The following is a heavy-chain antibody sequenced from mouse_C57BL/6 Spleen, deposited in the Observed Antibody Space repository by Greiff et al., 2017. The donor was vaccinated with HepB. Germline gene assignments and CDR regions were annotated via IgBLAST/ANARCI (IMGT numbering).Heavy chain of an antibody. J-gene: IGHJ1*03. D-gene: IGHD1-1*01. CDR3: ARDGASRGRGYFDV. Sequence: EVQLVESGPGLVKPSQSLSLTCSVTGYSITSGYYWNWIRQFPGNKLEWMGYISYDGSNNYNPSLKNRISITRDTSKNQFFLKLNSVTTEDTATYYCARDGASRGRGYFDVWGTGTTVTVSS. V-gene: IGHV3-6*01. CDR2: ISYDGSN. CDR1: GYSITSGYY.